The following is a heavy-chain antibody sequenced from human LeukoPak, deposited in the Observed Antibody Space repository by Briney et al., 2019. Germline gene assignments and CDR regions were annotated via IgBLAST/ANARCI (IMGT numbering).Heavy chain of an antibody. J-gene: IGHJ5*02. V-gene: IGHV4-4*07. CDR3: ARMTMVRGVKGWFDP. CDR2: IYTSGST. Sequence: PSETLSLTCTVSGGSISSYYWSWIRQPAGKGLEWIGRIYTSGSTNYNPSLKSRVTMSVDTSKNQFSLKLSSVTAADTAVYYCARMTMVRGVKGWFDPWGQGTLVTVSS. D-gene: IGHD3-10*01. CDR1: GGSISSYY.